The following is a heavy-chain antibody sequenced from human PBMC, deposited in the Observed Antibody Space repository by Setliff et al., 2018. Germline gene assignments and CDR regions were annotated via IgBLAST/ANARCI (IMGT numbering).Heavy chain of an antibody. CDR2: ISASGDTT. CDR3: AKGSIPFWYFDL. V-gene: IGHV3-23*01. J-gene: IGHJ2*01. Sequence: GGSLRLSCAASGYTSSSYAMTWVRQAPGKGLEWVSIISASGDTTYYADSVKGRFTISRDNSKNTLYLQMNSLRAEDTAVYYCAKGSIPFWYFDLWGRGTLVTVSS. CDR1: GYTSSSYA.